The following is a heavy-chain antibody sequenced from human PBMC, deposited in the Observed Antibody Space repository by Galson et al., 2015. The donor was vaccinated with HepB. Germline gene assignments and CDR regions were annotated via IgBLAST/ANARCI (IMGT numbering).Heavy chain of an antibody. CDR1: GFSFSDYS. J-gene: IGHJ4*02. CDR3: ARVSPTLRGAFDL. D-gene: IGHD4-11*01. V-gene: IGHV3-48*01. CDR2: IFFSSSTI. Sequence: SLRLSCAASGFSFSDYSMNWVRQAPRKGLEWVSYIFFSSSTIYYPESLKGRFSISRDNARNSLYLQMNSLRVEDTAVYYCARVSPTLRGAFDLWGQGTLVTVSS.